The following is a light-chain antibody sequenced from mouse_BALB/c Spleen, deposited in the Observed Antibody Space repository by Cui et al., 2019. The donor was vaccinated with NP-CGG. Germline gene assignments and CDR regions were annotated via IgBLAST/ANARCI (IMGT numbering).Light chain of an antibody. V-gene: IGLV1*01. J-gene: IGLJ1*01. CDR2: GTN. CDR3: ALWYSNHWV. CDR1: TGAVTTSNY. Sequence: QAVVTQESTPTTSPGETVTLTCRSSTGAVTTSNYANWVQEKPDHLFTGLIGGTNNRAPGVPARFSGSLIGDKAALTITGAQTEDEAIYFCALWYSNHWVFGGGTELTVL.